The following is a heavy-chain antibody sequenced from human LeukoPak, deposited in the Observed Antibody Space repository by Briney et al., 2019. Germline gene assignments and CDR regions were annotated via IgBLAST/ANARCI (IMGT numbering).Heavy chain of an antibody. CDR3: AKELAITMIVES. CDR1: GFTFSSYA. Sequence: GGSLRLSCAASGFTFSSYAMGWVRPAPGKGLEWVSPIIGSGGSTYYADSVKGRFTISRENSKNTLYLQMNSLRAEDKAVYYCAKELAITMIVESWGQGTMVTVSS. CDR2: IIGSGGST. J-gene: IGHJ3*01. V-gene: IGHV3-23*01. D-gene: IGHD3-22*01.